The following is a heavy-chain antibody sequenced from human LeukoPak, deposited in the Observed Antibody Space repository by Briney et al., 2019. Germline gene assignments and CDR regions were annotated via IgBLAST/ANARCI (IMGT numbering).Heavy chain of an antibody. J-gene: IGHJ4*02. Sequence: GGSLRFSCAASGFTFSSFEMNWVRQAPGKGLEWVSYISSSGSTIYDADSVKGRFTISRDNAKNSLYLQMNSLRAEDTAVYYCARGAYYFDYWGQGTLVTVSS. CDR3: ARGAYYFDY. V-gene: IGHV3-48*03. CDR1: GFTFSSFE. CDR2: ISSSGSTI.